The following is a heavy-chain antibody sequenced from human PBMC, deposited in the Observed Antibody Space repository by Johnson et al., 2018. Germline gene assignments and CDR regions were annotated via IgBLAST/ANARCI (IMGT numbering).Heavy chain of an antibody. CDR2: VIGSGSST. D-gene: IGHD2-21*02. Sequence: VQLVESGGGLVQPGGSLRLSCAASGFTFSSYAMSWVRQAPGKGLEWVSTVIGSGSSTYYADSVKGRFTISRDNSKNEVYRQMNSLRAEETSVYYCEKKHCSGDCSLGLLRYFHHWGQGTLVTVSS. CDR3: EKKHCSGDCSLGLLRYFHH. CDR1: GFTFSSYA. J-gene: IGHJ1*01. V-gene: IGHV3-23*04.